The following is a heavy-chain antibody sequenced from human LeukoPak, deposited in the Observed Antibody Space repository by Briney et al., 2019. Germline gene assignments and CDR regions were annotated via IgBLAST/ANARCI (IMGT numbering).Heavy chain of an antibody. CDR1: GGSFSGYY. D-gene: IGHD6-13*01. CDR2: INHSGST. V-gene: IGHV4-34*01. CDR3: ATLLQTAAPGRRYYYYYGMDV. Sequence: SETLSLTCAVYGGSFSGYYWSWIRQPPGKGLEWIGEINHSGSTNYNPSLKSRVTISVDTSKNQFSLKLSSVTAADTAVYYCATLLQTAAPGRRYYYYYGMDVWGQGTTVTVSS. J-gene: IGHJ6*02.